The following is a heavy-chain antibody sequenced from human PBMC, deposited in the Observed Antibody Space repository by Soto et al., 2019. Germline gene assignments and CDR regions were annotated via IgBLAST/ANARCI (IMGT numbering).Heavy chain of an antibody. V-gene: IGHV4-39*03. CDR2: IYYSGST. D-gene: IGHD1-26*01. Sequence: SETLSLTCTVSGGSISSSSYYWGWIRQPPGKGLEWIGSIYYSGSTYYNTSLKSRGTISVDTSKNQFSLKLSSVTAADTAVYYCTTWQIVTSNRDYWGQGTLVTVSS. CDR1: GGSISSSSYY. J-gene: IGHJ4*02. CDR3: TTWQIVTSNRDY.